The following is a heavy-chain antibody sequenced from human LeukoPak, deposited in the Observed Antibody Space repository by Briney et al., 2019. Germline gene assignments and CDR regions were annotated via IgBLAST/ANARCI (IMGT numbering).Heavy chain of an antibody. CDR1: GGSISSSSYY. CDR2: IYYSGST. J-gene: IGHJ1*01. V-gene: IGHV4-39*01. CDR3: ARGWWSQAVYFQH. D-gene: IGHD2-15*01. Sequence: SETLSLTCTVSGGSISSSSYYWGWIRQPPGKGLEWIGSIYYSGSTYYNPSLKSRVTISVDTSKNQFSLKLSSVTAADTAVYYCARGWWSQAVYFQHWGQGTLVTVSS.